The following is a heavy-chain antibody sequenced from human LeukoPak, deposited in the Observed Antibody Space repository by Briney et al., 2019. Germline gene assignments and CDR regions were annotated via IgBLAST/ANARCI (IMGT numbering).Heavy chain of an antibody. CDR3: ARTRGMATTIASRYYFDY. CDR1: SGSISSYY. J-gene: IGHJ4*02. D-gene: IGHD5-24*01. Sequence: SETLSLTCTVSSGSISSYYWSWVRQPPGKGLEWIGYIYYSGSTNYNPSLKSRVTISVDPSKNQFSLKLSSVTAADTAVYYCARTRGMATTIASRYYFDYWGQGTLVTVSS. V-gene: IGHV4-59*08. CDR2: IYYSGST.